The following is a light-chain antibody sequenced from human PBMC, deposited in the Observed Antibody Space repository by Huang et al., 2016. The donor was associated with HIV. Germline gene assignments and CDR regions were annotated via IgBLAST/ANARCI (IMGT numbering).Light chain of an antibody. CDR1: QSVSSN. J-gene: IGKJ4*01. Sequence: EIVMTQSSDTRSVSPGERATLSCRASQSVSSNLAWYQQTPGQAPRLLIYGASTRATGIPARFSGSGSGTEFTLTISSLQSEDFAVYYCQQYNNWPLTFGGGTKVEIK. CDR2: GAS. V-gene: IGKV3-15*01. CDR3: QQYNNWPLT.